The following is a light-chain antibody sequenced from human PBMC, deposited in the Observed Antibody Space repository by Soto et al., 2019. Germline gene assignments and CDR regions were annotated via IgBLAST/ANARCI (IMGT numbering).Light chain of an antibody. J-gene: IGKJ4*01. V-gene: IGKV1-27*01. CDR1: RDITDY. Sequence: SLNIQALSTLTETVGDRVTSTCRASRDITDYLAWYQQKPGKVPKLLIYAASTLQSGVPSRFSGSGSGTAFTLTISSLQPKQGATYDCQKYNRAPLTVGGRGK. CDR2: AAS. CDR3: QKYNRAPLT.